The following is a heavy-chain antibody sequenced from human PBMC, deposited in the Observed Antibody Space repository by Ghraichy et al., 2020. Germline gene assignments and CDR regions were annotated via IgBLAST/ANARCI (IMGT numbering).Heavy chain of an antibody. CDR2: ISPNNGGT. D-gene: IGHD6-13*01. Sequence: ASVKVSCKASGYTFTGYYMHWVRQAPGQGLEWMGRISPNNGGTNYAQKFQGRVTMTRDTSISTAYMELSRLRSDDTAVYFCASLRWALGGIAANLEDYWGQGTLVTVSS. V-gene: IGHV1-2*06. CDR3: ASLRWALGGIAANLEDY. CDR1: GYTFTGYY. J-gene: IGHJ4*02.